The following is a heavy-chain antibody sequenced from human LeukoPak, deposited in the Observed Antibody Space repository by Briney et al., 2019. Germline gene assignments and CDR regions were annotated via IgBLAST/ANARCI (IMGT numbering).Heavy chain of an antibody. Sequence: GGSLRLSCAASGFIVSSNYMCWVRQAPGRGLEWVSVIYSGGSTYYADSVKGRFTISRDNSKNTLFLQMNSLRAGDTAVYYCARGTVTMVDYWGQGTLVTVSS. D-gene: IGHD3-10*01. V-gene: IGHV3-66*01. CDR1: GFIVSSNY. J-gene: IGHJ4*02. CDR2: IYSGGST. CDR3: ARGTVTMVDY.